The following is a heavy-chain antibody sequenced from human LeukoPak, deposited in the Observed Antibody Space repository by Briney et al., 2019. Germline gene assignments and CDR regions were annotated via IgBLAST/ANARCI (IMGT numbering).Heavy chain of an antibody. CDR1: GVPFSDYF. CDR3: ARFSRVRWGDWGDAFDI. V-gene: IGHV4-34*01. Sequence: PSETLSLTCSVYGVPFSDYFWSWIRQSPGKGLEGIGEIDDGGNTNYNPSLISRHIVCMVESKKHFSLVIRSVPAAHTAVYYGARFSRVRWGDWGDAFDIWGQGTTVIVSS. D-gene: IGHD2-21*02. J-gene: IGHJ3*02. CDR2: IDDGGNT.